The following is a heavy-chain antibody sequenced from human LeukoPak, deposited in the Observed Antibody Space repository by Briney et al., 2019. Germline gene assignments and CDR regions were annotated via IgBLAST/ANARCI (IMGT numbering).Heavy chain of an antibody. CDR3: ARVAYYYDSSGYNEYFQH. Sequence: SETLSLTCTLSGGSTSTGIYYWSWIRQPAGKRLECIWRVYTSGSTNYDPSIKSRFTISVDTSKNQLYLKLSSVTAADTAVYYCARVAYYYDSSGYNEYFQHWGTGTLVTVSS. J-gene: IGHJ1*01. CDR2: VYTSGST. V-gene: IGHV4-61*02. D-gene: IGHD3-22*01. CDR1: GGSTSTGIYY.